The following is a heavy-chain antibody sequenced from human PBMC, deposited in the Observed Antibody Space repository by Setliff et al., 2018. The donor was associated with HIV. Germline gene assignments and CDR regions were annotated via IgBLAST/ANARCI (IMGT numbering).Heavy chain of an antibody. J-gene: IGHJ6*03. CDR1: GGSISSYY. V-gene: IGHV4-59*01. D-gene: IGHD3-3*01. CDR2: IYYSGST. Sequence: KTSETLSLTCTVSGGSISSYYWSWIRQPPGKGLEWIGYIYYSGSTNYNPSLKSRVTVSVDTSKNQFSLKLSSVTAADTAVYYCARDRGSGTCRGCDYMDVWGKGTTVTVSS. CDR3: ARDRGSGTCRGCDYMDV.